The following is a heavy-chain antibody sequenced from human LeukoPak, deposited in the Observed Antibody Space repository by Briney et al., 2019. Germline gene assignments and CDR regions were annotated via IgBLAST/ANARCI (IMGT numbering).Heavy chain of an antibody. D-gene: IGHD3-10*01. V-gene: IGHV4-4*02. J-gene: IGHJ3*02. CDR3: ARERYGSGRDAFDI. Sequence: SETLSLTRAVSGGSISSSNWWSWVRQPPGKGLEWIGEIYHSGSTNYNPSLKSRVTISVDKSKNQFSLKRSSVTAADTAVYYCARERYGSGRDAFDIWCQGTMVTVSS. CDR2: IYHSGST. CDR1: GGSISSSNW.